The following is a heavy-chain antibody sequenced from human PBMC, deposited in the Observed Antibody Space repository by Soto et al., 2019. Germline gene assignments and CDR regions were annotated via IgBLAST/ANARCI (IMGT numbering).Heavy chain of an antibody. J-gene: IGHJ6*02. CDR1: GFTFNNYG. D-gene: IGHD6-13*01. CDR3: ARRHISPPTRGAAAARGGMDV. CDR2: IWNDGSGY. Sequence: QVQLVESGGGVGQPGGSLRLSCAASGFTFNNYGMHWVRQAPGKGLEWVAVIWNDGSGYYYANSVKGRFTISRDNSKNTLYLHMSSLRAEDTAVYFCARRHISPPTRGAAAARGGMDVWGHGTTVTVSS. V-gene: IGHV3-33*01.